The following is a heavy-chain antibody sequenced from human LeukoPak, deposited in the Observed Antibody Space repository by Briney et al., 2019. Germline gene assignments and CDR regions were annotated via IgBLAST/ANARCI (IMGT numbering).Heavy chain of an antibody. D-gene: IGHD3-9*01. CDR1: GCTISSYY. J-gene: IGHJ5*02. Sequence: SETLSLTCNVSGCTISSYYWRWIRQPPGQGLEWIGYIYTSGSTNYNPSLKSRVTISVGTAKNQFSLKMSSVTAADTAVYYCARHAPPSGCITILNGVDPWGQGTLVTVSS. CDR3: ARHAPPSGCITILNGVDP. V-gene: IGHV4-4*09. CDR2: IYTSGST.